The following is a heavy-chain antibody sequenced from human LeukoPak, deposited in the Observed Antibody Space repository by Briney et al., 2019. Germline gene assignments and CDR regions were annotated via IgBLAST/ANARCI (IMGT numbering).Heavy chain of an antibody. V-gene: IGHV3-13*01. Sequence: GSLRLSCAASGFTFSSYDMHWVRQATGKGLEWVSAIGTAGDTYYPGSVKGRFTISRENAKNSLYLQMNSLRAGDTAVYYCARVHTYYYGMDVWGQGTTVTVSS. CDR1: GFTFSSYD. J-gene: IGHJ6*02. CDR3: ARVHTYYYGMDV. D-gene: IGHD3-16*01. CDR2: IGTAGDT.